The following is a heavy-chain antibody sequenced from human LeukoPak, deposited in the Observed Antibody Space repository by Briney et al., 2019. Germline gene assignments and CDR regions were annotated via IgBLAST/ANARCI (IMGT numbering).Heavy chain of an antibody. Sequence: GGSLRLSCAASGFTFSDYYMSWIRQAPGKGLEWVSYISSSGSTIYYADSVKGRFTISRDNAKNSLYLQMNSLRAEDTAVYYCARVSLAESLLWGIRDAFDIWGQGTMVTVSS. V-gene: IGHV3-11*01. CDR3: ARVSLAESLLWGIRDAFDI. D-gene: IGHD3-10*01. J-gene: IGHJ3*02. CDR2: ISSSGSTI. CDR1: GFTFSDYY.